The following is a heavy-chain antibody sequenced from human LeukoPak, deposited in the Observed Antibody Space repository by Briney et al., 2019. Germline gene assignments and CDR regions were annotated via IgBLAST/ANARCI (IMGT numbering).Heavy chain of an antibody. V-gene: IGHV3-30-3*01. Sequence: GGSLRLSCAASGFTFSSYAMHWVRQAPGKGLEWVAVISYDGSNKYYADSVKGRFTISRDNSKNTLYLQMNSLRAEDTAVYYCARARYCSGGSCYRYFQHWGQGTLVTVSS. CDR1: GFTFSSYA. CDR2: ISYDGSNK. CDR3: ARARYCSGGSCYRYFQH. J-gene: IGHJ1*01. D-gene: IGHD2-15*01.